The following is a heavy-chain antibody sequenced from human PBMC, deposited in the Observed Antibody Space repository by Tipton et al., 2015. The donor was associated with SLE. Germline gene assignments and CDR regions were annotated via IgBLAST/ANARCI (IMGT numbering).Heavy chain of an antibody. CDR3: ARLTVTPHWYFDL. D-gene: IGHD2-21*02. V-gene: IGHV4-61*02. J-gene: IGHJ2*01. CDR2: VYTSGTT. CDR1: GGPMTSGDYY. Sequence: TLSLTCTVSGGPMTSGDYYWSWIRQPAGKGLEWVGRVYTSGTTHDNPSLKGRVTVSVDTSKNQFSLKLSSVTAADTAVYYCARLTVTPHWYFDLWGRGSPVTVSS.